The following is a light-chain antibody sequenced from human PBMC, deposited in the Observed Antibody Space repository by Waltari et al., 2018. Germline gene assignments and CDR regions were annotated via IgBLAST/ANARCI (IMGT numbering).Light chain of an antibody. CDR2: WAS. CDR1: QRVLYSSNNKNY. CDR3: QQYYSTPPIT. Sequence: DIVMTQSPDSLAVSLGERATINCKSRQRVLYSSNNKNYLAWYQQKPGQPPKLLIYWASTRESGVPDRFSGSGSGTDFTLTISSLQAEDVAVYYCQQYYSTPPITFGQGTRLEIK. V-gene: IGKV4-1*01. J-gene: IGKJ5*01.